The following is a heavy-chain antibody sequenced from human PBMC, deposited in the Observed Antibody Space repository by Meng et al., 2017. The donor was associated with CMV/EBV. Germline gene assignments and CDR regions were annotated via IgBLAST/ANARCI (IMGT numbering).Heavy chain of an antibody. V-gene: IGHV3-23*03. CDR2: IYSDGINT. CDR3: ARDSWGYVMRYYGMDV. J-gene: IGHJ6*02. CDR1: GFTFSSYA. D-gene: IGHD3-16*01. Sequence: GESLKISCAASGFTFSSYAMTWVRQAPGKRLEWVSVIYSDGINTYCADSVKGRFTIYRDNSKNTLYLQMNSLRAEDTAVYYCARDSWGYVMRYYGMDVWGQGTTVTVSS.